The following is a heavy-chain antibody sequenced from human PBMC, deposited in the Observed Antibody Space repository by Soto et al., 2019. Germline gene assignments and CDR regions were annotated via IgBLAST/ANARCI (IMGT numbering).Heavy chain of an antibody. CDR2: IYWNDDK. CDR3: AHTWGLPFDY. J-gene: IGHJ4*02. V-gene: IGHV2-5*01. D-gene: IGHD3-16*01. CDR1: GFSLRTTGVG. Sequence: QITLKESGPTLVEPTQTLTLTCTYSGFSLRTTGVGVGWIRQPPGKALEWLGIIYWNDDKRYSPSLKNRFTLTSDISKSQVVLTMTNMDPVDTATYYCAHTWGLPFDYWGQETLVIVSS.